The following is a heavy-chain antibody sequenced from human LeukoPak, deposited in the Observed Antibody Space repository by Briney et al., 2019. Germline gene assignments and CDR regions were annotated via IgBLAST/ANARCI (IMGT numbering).Heavy chain of an antibody. CDR2: ISSSSYI. CDR3: ARDSDIVVVVAATLDY. D-gene: IGHD2-15*01. J-gene: IGHJ4*02. CDR1: GFTFSSYS. V-gene: IGHV3-21*01. Sequence: GGSLRLSCAASGFTFSSYSMNWARQAPGKGLEWVSSISSSSYIYYADSVKGRFTISRDNAKNSLYLQMNSLRAEDTAVYYCARDSDIVVVVAATLDYWGQGTLVTVSS.